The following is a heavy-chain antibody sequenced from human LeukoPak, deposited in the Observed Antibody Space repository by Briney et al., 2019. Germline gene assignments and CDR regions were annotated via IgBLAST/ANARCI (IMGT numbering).Heavy chain of an antibody. CDR1: GYSISSGYY. CDR2: IYHSGST. V-gene: IGHV4-38-2*02. Sequence: SETLSLTCTVSGYSISSGYYWGWIRQPPGKGLAWIGSIYHSGSTYYNPSLKSRVTISVDTSKNQFSLKLSSVTAADTAVYYCARDLPSPRDGYSYGYRGYGMDVWGQGTTVTVSS. D-gene: IGHD5-18*01. J-gene: IGHJ6*02. CDR3: ARDLPSPRDGYSYGYRGYGMDV.